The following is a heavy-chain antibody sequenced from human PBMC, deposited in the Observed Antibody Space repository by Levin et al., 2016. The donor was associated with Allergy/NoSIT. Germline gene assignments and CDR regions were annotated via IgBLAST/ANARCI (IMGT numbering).Heavy chain of an antibody. D-gene: IGHD1-26*01. CDR2: ISSGGSDK. J-gene: IGHJ4*02. CDR3: AKASGSYYGPPDY. V-gene: IGHV3-30*18. Sequence: WIRQPPGKGLEWVAVISSGGSDKYYADSVKGRFTISRDNSKNTLYLQMSSLRGEDTAVYYCAKASGSYYGPPDYWGQGTLVTVSS.